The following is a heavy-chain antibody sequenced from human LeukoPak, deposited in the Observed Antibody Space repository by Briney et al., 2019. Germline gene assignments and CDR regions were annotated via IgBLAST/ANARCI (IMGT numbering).Heavy chain of an antibody. V-gene: IGHV4-39*01. J-gene: IGHJ3*02. CDR1: GGSISSNGYY. D-gene: IGHD1-26*01. CDR2: FYYTGST. Sequence: KPSETLSPTCTVSGGSISSNGYYWGWIRQPPGKGLEWIGSFYYTGSTFYSPSLKSRVTISVDTSKNQFSLKLSSVTAADTAVYYCARRSGTYHAFDIWGQGTMVTVSS. CDR3: ARRSGTYHAFDI.